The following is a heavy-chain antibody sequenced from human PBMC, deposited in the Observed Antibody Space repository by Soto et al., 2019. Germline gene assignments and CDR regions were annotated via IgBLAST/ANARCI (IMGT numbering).Heavy chain of an antibody. Sequence: SETLCLTCTVSCGSISNFYWSWIRQPPGKGLEWIGYVYYTGSTSYNPSLKRRVTFSADSSRGQFSLRLNSVTAADTAVYYCARTVLGPDLLADSFVDYYYYLDVWGQGPTVTVSS. CDR2: VYYTGST. CDR3: ARTVLGPDLLADSFVDYYYYLDV. V-gene: IGHV4-59*08. CDR1: CGSISNFY. J-gene: IGHJ6*03. D-gene: IGHD3-9*01.